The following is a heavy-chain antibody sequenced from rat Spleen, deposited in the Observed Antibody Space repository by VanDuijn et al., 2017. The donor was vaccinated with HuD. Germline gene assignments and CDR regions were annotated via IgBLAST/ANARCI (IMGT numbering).Heavy chain of an antibody. D-gene: IGHD1-6*01. Sequence: EVQLVESGGGLVQPERSLKLSCAASGFTFSDYNMAWVRQAPKKGLEWVATISSDGGRNFYRDSVKGRFTISRDNAKSTLYLQMNSLRSEDTATYYCTRASYSGAVMYTTDYWGQGVMVTVSS. CDR3: TRASYSGAVMYTTDY. J-gene: IGHJ2*01. CDR2: ISSDGGRN. CDR1: GFTFSDYN. V-gene: IGHV5S10*01.